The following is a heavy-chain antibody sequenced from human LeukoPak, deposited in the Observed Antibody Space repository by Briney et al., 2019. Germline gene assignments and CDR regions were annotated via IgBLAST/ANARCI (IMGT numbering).Heavy chain of an antibody. V-gene: IGHV3-30*04. J-gene: IGHJ4*02. CDR3: ARLMGGRWLQPPFDY. CDR2: IRYDGSNK. D-gene: IGHD5-24*01. Sequence: PGGSLRLSCAASGFTFSSYAMHWVRQAPGKGLEWVTLIRYDGSNKYNADSVKGRFTISRDNSKNTLYLQMNSLRVEDTAVYYCARLMGGRWLQPPFDYWGQGTLVTVSS. CDR1: GFTFSSYA.